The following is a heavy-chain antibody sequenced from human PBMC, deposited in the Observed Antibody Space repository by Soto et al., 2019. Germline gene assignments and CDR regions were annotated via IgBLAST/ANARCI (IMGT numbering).Heavy chain of an antibody. J-gene: IGHJ4*02. Sequence: EVQLLESGGGLVQPGGSLRLSCAASGFPFSNFAMSWVRQAPGKGLEWVSVITSSGDSTYFADPVKGRFTISRDNSKNTLYLQLNSLRAEDTATYYCTTGPFIAGDYWGQGTLVTVSS. V-gene: IGHV3-23*01. CDR2: ITSSGDST. CDR3: TTGPFIAGDY. D-gene: IGHD1-1*01. CDR1: GFPFSNFA.